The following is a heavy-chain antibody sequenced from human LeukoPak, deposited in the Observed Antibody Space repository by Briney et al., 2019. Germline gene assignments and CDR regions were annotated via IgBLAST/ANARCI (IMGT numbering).Heavy chain of an antibody. V-gene: IGHV3-48*01. J-gene: IGHJ3*02. CDR1: GFTFSPYG. CDR2: ISSSSDTI. D-gene: IGHD3-22*01. CDR3: ARDRQDAIAMIVVVPAAFDI. Sequence: AGGSLRLSCAASGFTFSPYGMNWVRQAPGKGLEWISYISSSSDTIYYADSVKGRFTISRDNAKNSVYLQMHGLTAEDTAVYYCARDRQDAIAMIVVVPAAFDIWGQGTMLTVSS.